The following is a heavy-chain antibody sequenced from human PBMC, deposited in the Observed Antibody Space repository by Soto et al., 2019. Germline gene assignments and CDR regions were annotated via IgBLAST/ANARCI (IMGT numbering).Heavy chain of an antibody. J-gene: IGHJ6*03. V-gene: IGHV1-69*02. Sequence: GKASGGTFSSYTISWVRQAPGQGLEWMGRIIPILGIANYAQKLQGRVTITADKSTSTAYMELSSLRSEDTAVYYCARGAARQDYYYYYMDVWGKGTTVTVSS. D-gene: IGHD6-6*01. CDR3: ARGAARQDYYYYYMDV. CDR2: IIPILGIA. CDR1: GGTFSSYT.